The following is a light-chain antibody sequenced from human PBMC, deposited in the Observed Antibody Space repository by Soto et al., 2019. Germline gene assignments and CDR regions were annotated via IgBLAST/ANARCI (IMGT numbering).Light chain of an antibody. J-gene: IGLJ1*01. Sequence: QSVLTQPASVSGSRGQSMAISCTGSSSDIGIYKYVSWYQQHPGKVPKLIIYEVTDRPSGVSNRFSGSKSGNTASLTISGLQAEDEADYHCSSYTSGSSHYVFGTGTKVTVL. V-gene: IGLV2-14*01. CDR3: SSYTSGSSHYV. CDR2: EVT. CDR1: SSDIGIYKY.